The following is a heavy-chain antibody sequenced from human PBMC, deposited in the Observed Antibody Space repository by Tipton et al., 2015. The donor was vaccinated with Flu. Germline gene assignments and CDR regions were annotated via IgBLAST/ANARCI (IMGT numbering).Heavy chain of an antibody. J-gene: IGHJ6*02. D-gene: IGHD3-10*01. CDR1: GGSVSRDY. CDR3: ARVLGNSYYYAMDV. CDR2: ILYSGIP. V-gene: IGHV4-59*02. Sequence: TLSLTCIVSGGSVSRDYWSWIRQPPGKGLEWIGSILYSGIPRYNSSLKSRVGISVDASKNQFSLQLGSVSAADTAVYYCARVLGNSYYYAMDVWGQGTTVTVSS.